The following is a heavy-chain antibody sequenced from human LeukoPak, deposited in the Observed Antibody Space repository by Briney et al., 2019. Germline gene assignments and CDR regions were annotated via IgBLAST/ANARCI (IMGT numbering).Heavy chain of an antibody. CDR2: IYYSGST. Sequence: SETLSLTCTVSGGSISSSSYYWGWIRQPPGKGLEWIGSIYYSGSTYYNPSLKSRVTISVDTSKNQFSLKLNSVTAADTAVYYCARVVAAAVNNWFDPWGQGTLVTVSS. D-gene: IGHD6-13*01. J-gene: IGHJ5*02. V-gene: IGHV4-39*07. CDR1: GGSISSSSYY. CDR3: ARVVAAAVNNWFDP.